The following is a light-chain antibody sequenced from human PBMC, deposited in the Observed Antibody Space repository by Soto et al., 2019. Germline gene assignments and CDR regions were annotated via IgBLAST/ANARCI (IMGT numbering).Light chain of an antibody. CDR2: DAS. CDR1: QSVSSY. Sequence: EIVLTQSPATLSLSPGERATLSCRASQSVSSYLAWYQQKPGQAPRLLIYDASNRATGIPARFSGSGSGTDFTLTISSLEPEDFAVYYCQQRSNWPLLTFGPGTKVDN. V-gene: IGKV3-11*01. J-gene: IGKJ3*01. CDR3: QQRSNWPLLT.